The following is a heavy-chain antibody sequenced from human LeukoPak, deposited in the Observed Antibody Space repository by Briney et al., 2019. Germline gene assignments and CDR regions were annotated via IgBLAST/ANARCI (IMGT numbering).Heavy chain of an antibody. V-gene: IGHV1-8*02. CDR1: GGTFSSYA. J-gene: IGHJ4*02. Sequence: ASVKVSCKASGGTFSSYAISWVRQATGQGLEWMGWMNPNSGNTGYAQKFQGRVTMTRNTSISTAYMELSSLRSEDTAVYYCARVAAAGDFDYWGQGTLVTVSS. CDR2: MNPNSGNT. D-gene: IGHD6-13*01. CDR3: ARVAAAGDFDY.